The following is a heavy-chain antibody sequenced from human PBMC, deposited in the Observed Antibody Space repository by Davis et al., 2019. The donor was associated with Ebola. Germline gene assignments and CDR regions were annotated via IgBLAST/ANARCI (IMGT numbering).Heavy chain of an antibody. CDR3: ARANCSSTSCPDAFDI. V-gene: IGHV1-69*13. D-gene: IGHD2-2*01. Sequence: SVKVSCKASGGTFSSYAISWVRQAPGQGLEWMGGIIPIFGTAHYAQKFQGRVSIIADENTSTVYVELSSLRSEDTAVYYCARANCSSTSCPDAFDIWGQGTMVTVSS. CDR2: IIPIFGTA. J-gene: IGHJ3*02. CDR1: GGTFSSYA.